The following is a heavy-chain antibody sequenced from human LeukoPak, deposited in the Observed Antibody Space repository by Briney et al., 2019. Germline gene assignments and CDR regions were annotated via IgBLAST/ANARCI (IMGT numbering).Heavy chain of an antibody. CDR2: IYTSGST. J-gene: IGHJ3*02. Sequence: SSGTLSLTCAVPGGSISSGIYYGSWIRLPAGEWLGSIGRIYTSGSTQYNPSLKSRVTISVDTSKNQFSLKLSSVTAADTAVYSCARGSTVYDAFDIWGQGTMVTVSS. CDR1: GGSISSGIYY. CDR3: ARGSTVYDAFDI. D-gene: IGHD4-11*01. V-gene: IGHV4-61*02.